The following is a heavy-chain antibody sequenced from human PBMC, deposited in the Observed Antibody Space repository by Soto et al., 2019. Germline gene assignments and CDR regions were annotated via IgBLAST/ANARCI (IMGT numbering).Heavy chain of an antibody. Sequence: ASVKVSCTASGYSFSRFGIGWVRQAPRQGLEWMGWISTYNGYTEYAEKLQGRVTMTRDTSTSTAYMELRSLRSDDTAFYYCARRSEATGWFDPWGQGTLVTVSS. CDR2: ISTYNGYT. J-gene: IGHJ5*02. CDR3: ARRSEATGWFDP. V-gene: IGHV1-18*04. CDR1: GYSFSRFG.